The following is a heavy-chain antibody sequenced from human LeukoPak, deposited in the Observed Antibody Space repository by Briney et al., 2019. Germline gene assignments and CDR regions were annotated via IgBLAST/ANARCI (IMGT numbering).Heavy chain of an antibody. J-gene: IGHJ3*02. D-gene: IGHD1-26*01. Sequence: GGSLRLSCAASKFAFSSYAMSWVRQAPGKGLEWVSAISGGGGNTYYADSVKGRITISRDNSKNTLYLQMNSLRAEDTAVYYCGKNRYSGSLSPFDIWGQGTMVTVSS. CDR1: KFAFSSYA. V-gene: IGHV3-23*01. CDR3: GKNRYSGSLSPFDI. CDR2: ISGGGGNT.